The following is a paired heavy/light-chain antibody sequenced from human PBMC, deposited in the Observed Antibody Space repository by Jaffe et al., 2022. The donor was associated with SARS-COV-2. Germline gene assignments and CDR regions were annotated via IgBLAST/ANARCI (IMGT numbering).Light chain of an antibody. V-gene: IGKV1-39*01. Sequence: DIQMTQSPSSLSASVGDRVTITCRASQSIISYLNWYQQKPGKAPKLLIYATSSLQSGVPSRFSGSGSGTEFTLTISSLQPEDFATYYCQQSYSTPPGYTFGQGTKLEIK. CDR2: ATS. J-gene: IGKJ2*01. CDR1: QSIISY. CDR3: QQSYSTPPGYT.
Heavy chain of an antibody. CDR2: TYYRSEWYN. CDR3: ARDGYASTWYSFDY. Sequence: QVQLHQSGPGLVKPSETLSLTCAISGDSVSSNSAAWNWIRQSPSRGLEWLGRTYYRSEWYNDYAVFVKSRIIINSDTSKNQFSLQLSSVTPEDTAVYYCARDGYASTWYSFDYWGQGALVTVSS. CDR1: GDSVSSNSAA. V-gene: IGHV6-1*01. J-gene: IGHJ4*02. D-gene: IGHD6-13*01.